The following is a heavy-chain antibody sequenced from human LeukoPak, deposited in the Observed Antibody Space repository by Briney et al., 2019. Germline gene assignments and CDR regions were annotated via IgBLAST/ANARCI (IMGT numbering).Heavy chain of an antibody. D-gene: IGHD4-23*01. V-gene: IGHV3-9*01. Sequence: RPGRSLRLSCAGSGFIFNNYAMHWVRQPPGKGLEWVSGISWNSGSIDYADSVKGRFSISRDNAKNTLYLQMNSLRVEDTAVYYCARGRPHGNDYWGQGTLVTVSS. CDR1: GFIFNNYA. CDR3: ARGRPHGNDY. J-gene: IGHJ4*02. CDR2: ISWNSGSI.